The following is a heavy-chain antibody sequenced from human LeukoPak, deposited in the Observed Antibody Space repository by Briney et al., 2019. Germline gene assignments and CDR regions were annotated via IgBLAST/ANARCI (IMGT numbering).Heavy chain of an antibody. CDR1: GGTFSSYA. CDR2: IIPIFDTT. Sequence: SVKVSCKASGGTFSSYAINWVRQAPGQGLEWMGGIIPIFDTTNYAQNFQGRVTITADKSTNTAYMELSSLRAEDTAVYYCAELGITMIGGVWGKGTTVTISS. J-gene: IGHJ6*04. D-gene: IGHD3-10*02. V-gene: IGHV1-69*06. CDR3: AELGITMIGGV.